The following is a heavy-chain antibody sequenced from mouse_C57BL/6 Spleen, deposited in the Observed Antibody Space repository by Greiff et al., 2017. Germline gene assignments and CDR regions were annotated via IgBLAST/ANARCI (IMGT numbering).Heavy chain of an antibody. D-gene: IGHD2-3*01. J-gene: IGHJ1*03. CDR1: GFSLTSYA. CDR2: IWTGGGT. CDR3: ARDRWLLLESYWYFGG. Sequence: QVQLKESGPGLVAPSQSLSITCTVSGFSLTSYAISWVRQPPGKGLEWLGVIWTGGGTNYNSALKSRLSISKDNSKSQVFLKMNSLQTDDTARYYCARDRWLLLESYWYFGGWGTGTTVTVAS. V-gene: IGHV2-9-1*01.